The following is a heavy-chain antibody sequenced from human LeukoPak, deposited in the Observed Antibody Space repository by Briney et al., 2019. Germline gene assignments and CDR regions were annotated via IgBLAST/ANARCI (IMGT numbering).Heavy chain of an antibody. D-gene: IGHD3-3*01. Sequence: PGGSLRLSCAASGFTFSSYWMGWVRQAPGKGLEWVANIKRDGSEKYYGDSVKGRFTVSRDNAKNSLYLQMNSLRAEDTAVYYCARDKGAAVDFWSGYYPLWGQGTLVTVSS. CDR3: ARDKGAAVDFWSGYYPL. J-gene: IGHJ4*02. V-gene: IGHV3-7*01. CDR2: IKRDGSEK. CDR1: GFTFSSYW.